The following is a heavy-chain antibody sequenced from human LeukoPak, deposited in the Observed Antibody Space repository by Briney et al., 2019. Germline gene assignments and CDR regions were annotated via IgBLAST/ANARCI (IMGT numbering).Heavy chain of an antibody. D-gene: IGHD3-22*01. CDR3: ARMDSSGYYLDH. CDR2: IYSGGST. CDR1: GFTVSSNY. Sequence: GGSLRISCAASGFTVSSNYMTWVRQAPGKGLDWVSVIYSGGSTYYADSVKGRFTISRDNSKNTLYLQMNSLRAEDTAVYYCARMDSSGYYLDHWGQGTLVTVSS. V-gene: IGHV3-53*01. J-gene: IGHJ4*02.